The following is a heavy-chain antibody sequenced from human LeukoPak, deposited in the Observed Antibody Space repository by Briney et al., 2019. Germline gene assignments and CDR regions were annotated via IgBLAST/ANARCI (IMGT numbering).Heavy chain of an antibody. CDR1: GFTFSDYY. CDR3: ARRKERIVAAGSGRYFDY. V-gene: IGHV3-11*01. J-gene: IGHJ4*02. Sequence: GGSLRLSCAASGFTFSDYYMSWIRQAPGKGLEWVSYISSSGSTIYYADSVKGRFTISRDNAKNSLYLQMNSLRAEDTAVYYCARRKERIVAAGSGRYFDYWGQGTLVTVSS. D-gene: IGHD6-13*01. CDR2: ISSSGSTI.